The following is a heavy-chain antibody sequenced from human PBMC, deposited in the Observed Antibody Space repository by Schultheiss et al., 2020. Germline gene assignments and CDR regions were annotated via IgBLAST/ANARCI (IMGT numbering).Heavy chain of an antibody. Sequence: GGSLRLSCAASGFAFNYAWMNWVRQAPGKGLEWVGHIKSKSDGETTEYAAPVRGRFAISRDDSTNTLYLQMNSLRAEDTAVYYCARDGSYYFDYWGQGTLVTVSS. CDR3: ARDGSYYFDY. J-gene: IGHJ4*02. D-gene: IGHD2-2*03. V-gene: IGHV3-15*01. CDR2: IKSKSDGETT. CDR1: GFAFNYAW.